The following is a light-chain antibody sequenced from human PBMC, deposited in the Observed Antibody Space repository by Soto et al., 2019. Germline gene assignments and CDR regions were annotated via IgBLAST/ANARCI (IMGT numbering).Light chain of an antibody. CDR1: QSINNW. CDR3: QQYNLYWT. J-gene: IGKJ1*01. CDR2: DAS. V-gene: IGKV1-5*01. Sequence: DVQMTQSPSTLSASIGDRVTITCRASQSINNWLAWYQQKPGKAPNLLIYDASTLESGGPSRFSGSGSGTEFTLTISSLQPDDLATYYCQQYNLYWTFGQGTKVDIK.